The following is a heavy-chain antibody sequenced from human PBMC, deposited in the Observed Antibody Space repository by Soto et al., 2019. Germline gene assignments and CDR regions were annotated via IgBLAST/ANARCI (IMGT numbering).Heavy chain of an antibody. J-gene: IGHJ4*02. V-gene: IGHV1-18*01. Sequence: ASVKVSCKASGYIFTSYGISWVRQAPGQGLEWMGWISTYKGDPNYAQKFQGRVTMTTDTSTSTAYMELRSLRSDDTALYYCAMFAYSKYLFDYWGLGTLVTVSS. D-gene: IGHD4-4*01. CDR2: ISTYKGDP. CDR1: GYIFTSYG. CDR3: AMFAYSKYLFDY.